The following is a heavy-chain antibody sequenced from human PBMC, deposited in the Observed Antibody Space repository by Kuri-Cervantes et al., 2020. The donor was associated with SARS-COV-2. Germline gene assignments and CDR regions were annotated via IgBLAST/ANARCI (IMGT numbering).Heavy chain of an antibody. V-gene: IGHV3-7*03. CDR3: AREDSGTNDAFDF. J-gene: IGHJ3*01. CDR2: IKQDGSEE. D-gene: IGHD3-10*01. CDR1: GFIFSGYC. Sequence: GGSLRLSCAASGFIFSGYCMTWVRQAPGKGLEWVANIKQDGSEEYYVDSVKGRFTISRDNAKNSLYLQMNSLRAEDTAVYYCAREDSGTNDAFDFWDQGATVTVSS.